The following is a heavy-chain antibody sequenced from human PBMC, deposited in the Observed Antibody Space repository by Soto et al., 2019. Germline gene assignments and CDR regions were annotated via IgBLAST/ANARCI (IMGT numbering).Heavy chain of an antibody. CDR1: GFPFSTYN. V-gene: IGHV3-21*01. Sequence: LRLSCAASGFPFSTYNMNWVRQAPGKGLEWVSSISSTTTDMYYANSVKGRFTISRDNAKNSLYLHLKSLRAEDTAVYYCARPYSGSYSFDYWGQGTLVTVSS. D-gene: IGHD1-26*01. J-gene: IGHJ4*02. CDR2: ISSTTTDM. CDR3: ARPYSGSYSFDY.